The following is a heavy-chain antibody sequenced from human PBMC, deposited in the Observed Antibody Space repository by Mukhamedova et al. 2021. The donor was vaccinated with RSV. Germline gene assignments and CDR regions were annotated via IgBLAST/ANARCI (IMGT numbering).Heavy chain of an antibody. D-gene: IGHD2-2*01. CDR3: ARGRGSRYQLPQGHFDY. J-gene: IGHJ4*02. V-gene: IGHV4-34*01. CDR2: GST. Sequence: GSTNYNPSLKSRVTISVDTSKNQFSLKLSSVTAADTAVYYCARGRGSRYQLPQGHFDYWGQGTLVTVSS.